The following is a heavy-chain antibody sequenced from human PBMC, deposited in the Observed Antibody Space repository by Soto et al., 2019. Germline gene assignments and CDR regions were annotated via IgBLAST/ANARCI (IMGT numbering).Heavy chain of an antibody. D-gene: IGHD6-25*01. CDR1: GYTFTSHW. CDR2: IYPGDSDT. V-gene: IGHV5-51*01. J-gene: IGHJ4*02. Sequence: PGESLKISCKGAGYTFTSHWIGWVRQMPGKGLEWMGIIYPGDSDTRYSPSFQGQVTISADKSITTAYLQWSSLKASDTAMYYCARHPDAADTSDFDYWGQGTLVTVYS. CDR3: ARHPDAADTSDFDY.